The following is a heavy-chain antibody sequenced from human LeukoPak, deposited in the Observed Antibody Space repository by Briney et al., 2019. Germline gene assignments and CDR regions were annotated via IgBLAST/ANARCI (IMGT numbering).Heavy chain of an antibody. Sequence: SETLSLTCTVSGGSISSYYWSWIRQPAGKGLEWIGRIYTSGSTNYNPSLKSRVTMSVDTSKNQFSLKLSSVTAADTAVYYCARLGIVGATTYYYYYMDVWGKGTTVTVSS. CDR2: IYTSGST. CDR3: ARLGIVGATTYYYYYMDV. CDR1: GGSISSYY. V-gene: IGHV4-4*07. J-gene: IGHJ6*03. D-gene: IGHD1-26*01.